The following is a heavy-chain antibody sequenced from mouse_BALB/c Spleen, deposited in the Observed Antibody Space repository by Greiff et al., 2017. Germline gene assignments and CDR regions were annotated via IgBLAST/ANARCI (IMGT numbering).Heavy chain of an antibody. Sequence: EVKLQESGGGLVQPGGSLKLSCAASGFTFSSYTMSWVRQTPEKRLEWVAYISNGGGSTYYPDTVKGRFTISRDNAKNTLYLQMSSLKSEDTAMYYCARQSNYWGQGTLVTVSA. CDR3: ARQSNY. V-gene: IGHV5-12-2*01. CDR1: GFTFSSYT. D-gene: IGHD4-1*01. J-gene: IGHJ3*01. CDR2: ISNGGGST.